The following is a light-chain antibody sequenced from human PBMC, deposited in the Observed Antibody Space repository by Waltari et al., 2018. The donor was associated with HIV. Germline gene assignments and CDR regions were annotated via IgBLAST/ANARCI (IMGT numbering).Light chain of an antibody. CDR2: KTS. CDR1: QGLSDW. CDR3: QHYHLFSWT. J-gene: IGKJ1*01. V-gene: IGKV1-5*03. Sequence: DIQMTQSPSTLSAAVGDRVTIPWRASQGLSDWLAWYQQRPGKAPKLLIYKTSRLESGVPSRFSGSGSGTEFALTISSLQPDDFATYYCQHYHLFSWTFGQGTKV.